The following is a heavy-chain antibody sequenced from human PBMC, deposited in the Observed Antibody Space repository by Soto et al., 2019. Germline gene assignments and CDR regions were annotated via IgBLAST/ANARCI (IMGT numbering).Heavy chain of an antibody. CDR3: AKEPPLHNPCSGGSCYYYYMDV. D-gene: IGHD2-15*01. CDR1: GFTFSSYA. V-gene: IGHV3-23*01. CDR2: ISGSGGST. J-gene: IGHJ6*03. Sequence: EVQLLESGGGLVQPGGSLRLSCAASGFTFSSYAMSWVRQAPGKGLEWVSAISGSGGSTYYADSVKGRFTISRDNSKNTLYLQMNSLRAEDTAVYYCAKEPPLHNPCSGGSCYYYYMDVWGKGTTVTVSS.